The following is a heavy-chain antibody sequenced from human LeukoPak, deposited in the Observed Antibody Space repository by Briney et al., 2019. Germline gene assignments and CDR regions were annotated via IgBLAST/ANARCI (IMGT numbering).Heavy chain of an antibody. CDR2: INPNSGST. D-gene: IGHD6-13*01. CDR3: ARGYPLATTAAGTYFQH. Sequence: ASVTVSCKASVYTFSGYYMHWVGQATGQGREGMGWINPNSGSTNYAQKSPRRVTMTRDTSISTAYMELSRLRADDPAVYYCARGYPLATTAAGTYFQHWGPGTLVTVSP. V-gene: IGHV1-2*02. J-gene: IGHJ1*01. CDR1: VYTFSGYY.